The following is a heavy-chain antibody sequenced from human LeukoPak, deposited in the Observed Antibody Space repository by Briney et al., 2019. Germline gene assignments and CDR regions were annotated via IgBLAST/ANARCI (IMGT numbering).Heavy chain of an antibody. CDR3: AKGDDSTPWY. V-gene: IGHV3-30*02. D-gene: IGHD3-22*01. Sequence: PGGSLRLSCAASGFTFSSYGMHWVRQAPGKGLEWVAFIRYDGSNKYYADSVKGRFTISRDNSKNTLYPQMNSLRAEDTAVYYCAKGDDSTPWYWGQGTLVTVSS. CDR2: IRYDGSNK. J-gene: IGHJ4*02. CDR1: GFTFSSYG.